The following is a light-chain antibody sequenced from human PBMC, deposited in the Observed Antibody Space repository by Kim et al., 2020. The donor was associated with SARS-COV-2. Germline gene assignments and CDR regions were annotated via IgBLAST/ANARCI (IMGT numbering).Light chain of an antibody. Sequence: ASVGDRGTMSGRAREGVWNWLDWLQLKMEKSPKTLCYAAATLQSGVPIRCRGSGCGAGFPLTILCLKAEDFATYYCQQYNSYPPTFGGGSKVGIK. J-gene: IGKJ4*01. V-gene: IGKV1D-16*02. CDR1: EGVWNW. CDR2: AAA. CDR3: QQYNSYPPT.